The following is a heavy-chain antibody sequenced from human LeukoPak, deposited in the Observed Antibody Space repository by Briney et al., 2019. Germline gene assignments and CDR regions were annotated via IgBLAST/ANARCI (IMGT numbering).Heavy chain of an antibody. CDR2: IIAYNGNT. CDR1: GYTFTSYG. J-gene: IGHJ4*02. Sequence: GASVKVSCKASGYTFTSYGISWVRQAPGQGVEWMGWIIAYNGNTNYAQKLQGRVTITTDTSTSTAYMELRSLRSDDTAVYYCARVEVSTFRFVEWLLHGDYWGQGTLVTVSS. CDR3: ARVEVSTFRFVEWLLHGDY. D-gene: IGHD3-3*01. V-gene: IGHV1-18*01.